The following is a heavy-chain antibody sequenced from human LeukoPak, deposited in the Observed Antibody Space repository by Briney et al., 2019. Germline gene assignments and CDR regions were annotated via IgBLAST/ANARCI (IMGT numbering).Heavy chain of an antibody. D-gene: IGHD2-15*01. Sequence: SETLSLTCAVSGGSFSGYYWSWIRKRPRQGLEWIGETSHSGSANYNPSLESRVTISADTSKNQFSLKLTSVTAADTAVYYCARVERLGYEDYWGQGTLVTVSS. V-gene: IGHV4-34*01. J-gene: IGHJ4*02. CDR1: GGSFSGYY. CDR2: TSHSGSA. CDR3: ARVERLGYEDY.